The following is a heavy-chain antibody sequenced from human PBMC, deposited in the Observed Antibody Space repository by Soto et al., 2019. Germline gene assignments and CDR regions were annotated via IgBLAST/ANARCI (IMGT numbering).Heavy chain of an antibody. V-gene: IGHV3-30*03. CDR3: ARGPSYSDSYFDY. J-gene: IGHJ4*02. CDR2: ISYDGNNK. Sequence: GGSLRLSCAASEFTFSNYAMHWVRQPPGKGLQWLAVISYDGNNKYYADSEEGRFTISRDNSKNTVYLQMNSLRLEDTAVYYCARGPSYSDSYFDYWGQGTLVTVSS. CDR1: EFTFSNYA. D-gene: IGHD4-17*01.